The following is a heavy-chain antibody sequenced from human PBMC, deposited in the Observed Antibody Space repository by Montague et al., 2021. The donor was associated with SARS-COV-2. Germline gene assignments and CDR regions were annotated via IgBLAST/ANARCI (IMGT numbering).Heavy chain of an antibody. Sequence: SETLSLTCAVYSGSFSDFYWTWIRQSPGKGLEWIGEVNHTGSATSNPSLKGRVTLSRDTSKNQFSLKLQSVTPADTALYYCARGQVTISGVHSFIPSAGHLDGWGQGTSVTVSS. CDR2: VNHTGSA. CDR1: SGSFSDFY. V-gene: IGHV4-34*01. D-gene: IGHD3-3*01. J-gene: IGHJ3*01. CDR3: ARGQVTISGVHSFIPSAGHLDG.